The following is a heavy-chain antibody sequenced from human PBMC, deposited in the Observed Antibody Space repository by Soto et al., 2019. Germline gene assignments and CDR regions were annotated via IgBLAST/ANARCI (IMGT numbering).Heavy chain of an antibody. D-gene: IGHD5-12*01. CDR3: ARQSGYVLQGWFDP. Sequence: GGSLRLSCAASGFTFSSYSMNWVRQAPGKGLEWVSYISSSSGTIYYADSVKGRFTISRDNSKNTLYLQMSSLKASDTAMYYCARQSGYVLQGWFDPWGQGTLVTVSS. CDR1: GFTFSSYS. J-gene: IGHJ5*02. CDR2: ISSSSGTI. V-gene: IGHV3-48*01.